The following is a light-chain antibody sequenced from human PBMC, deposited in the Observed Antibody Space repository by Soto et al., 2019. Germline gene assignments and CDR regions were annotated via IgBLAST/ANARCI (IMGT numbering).Light chain of an antibody. CDR2: EVT. CDR3: SSYAGSNNPYV. Sequence: QSVLTQPPSASGSPGQSVTISCTGTSGDIGGYDYVSWYQQHPGKAPKLMIYEVTKRPLGVPDRFSGSKSGNTASLTVSGLHAEDEADYYCSSYAGSNNPYVFGTGPKLTVL. J-gene: IGLJ1*01. V-gene: IGLV2-8*01. CDR1: SGDIGGYDY.